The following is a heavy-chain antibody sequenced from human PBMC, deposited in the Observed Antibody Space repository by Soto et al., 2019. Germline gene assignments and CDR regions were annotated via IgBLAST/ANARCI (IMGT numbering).Heavy chain of an antibody. CDR1: GGSISSGGYS. CDR3: ARENNVLPGGYFDY. J-gene: IGHJ4*02. D-gene: IGHD3-10*01. Sequence: QLQLQESGSGLVKPSQTLSLTCAVSGGSISSGGYSWSWIRQPPGQGLEWIGYIYHSGSTYYNPSIKSRVTISVDRSKNQFSLKLSSVTAADTAVYYCARENNVLPGGYFDYWGQGTLVTVSS. V-gene: IGHV4-30-2*01. CDR2: IYHSGST.